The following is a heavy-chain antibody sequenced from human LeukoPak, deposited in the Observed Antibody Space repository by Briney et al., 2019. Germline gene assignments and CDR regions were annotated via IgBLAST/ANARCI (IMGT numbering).Heavy chain of an antibody. CDR3: ARDGGWLQTQNHYYYHGMDV. Sequence: SVKVSCKASGGTFSTYAITWVRQAPGQGLEWMGRILPIFDMANYAQKFQGRATITADKSTLTAYMELSSLRSDDTAVYYCARDGGWLQTQNHYYYHGMDVWGPGTTVTVSS. CDR1: GGTFSTYA. J-gene: IGHJ6*02. CDR2: ILPIFDMA. D-gene: IGHD5-24*01. V-gene: IGHV1-69*04.